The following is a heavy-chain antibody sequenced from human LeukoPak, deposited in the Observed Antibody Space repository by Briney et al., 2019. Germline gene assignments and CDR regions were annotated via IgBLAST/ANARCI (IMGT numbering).Heavy chain of an antibody. D-gene: IGHD2-21*01. V-gene: IGHV1-69*04. J-gene: IGHJ2*01. CDR3: ARATSASLKSVAWYFDL. Sequence: SVNVSCKASGGTFSSYAISWVRQAPGQGLEWMGRIIPIFGIANYAQKFQGRVTITADKSTSTAYMELSSLRSEDTAVYYCARATSASLKSVAWYFDLWGRGTLVTVSS. CDR1: GGTFSSYA. CDR2: IIPIFGIA.